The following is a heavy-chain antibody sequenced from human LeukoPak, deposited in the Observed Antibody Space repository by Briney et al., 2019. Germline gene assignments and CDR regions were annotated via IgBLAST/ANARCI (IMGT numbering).Heavy chain of an antibody. D-gene: IGHD6-19*01. CDR1: GFTFSSYA. CDR2: ISGSGGST. CDR3: AKFISPKGSVAGTGPPGPFDY. V-gene: IGHV3-23*01. Sequence: PGGSLRLSCAASGFTFSSYAMSWVRQAPGKGLEWVSAISGSGGSTYYADSVKGRFTISRDNSKNTLYLQMNSLRAEDTAVYYCAKFISPKGSVAGTGPPGPFDYWGQGTLVTVSS. J-gene: IGHJ4*02.